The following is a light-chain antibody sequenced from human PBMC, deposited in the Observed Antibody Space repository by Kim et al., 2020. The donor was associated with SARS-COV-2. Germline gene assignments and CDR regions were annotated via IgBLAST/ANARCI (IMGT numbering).Light chain of an antibody. CDR3: QQSYSTPWT. J-gene: IGKJ1*01. Sequence: ACVGDRVTITCRASQSISSYLSWYQQKPGKAPKLLIYAASSVQSGVPSRFSGSGSGTDFTLTISSLQPEDFATYYSQQSYSTPWTFGQGTKVDIK. CDR1: QSISSY. CDR2: AAS. V-gene: IGKV1-39*01.